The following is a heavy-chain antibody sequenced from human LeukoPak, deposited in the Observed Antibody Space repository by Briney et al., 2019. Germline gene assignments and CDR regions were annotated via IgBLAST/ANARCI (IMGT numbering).Heavy chain of an antibody. J-gene: IGHJ4*02. Sequence: GGSLRLSCAASGFTFSSYAMHWVRQAPGKGLEWVAVISYDGSNKYHADSVKGRFTISRDNSKNTLYLQMNSLRAEDTAVYYCARGDFGVVRPFDFWGQGTLVTVSS. CDR1: GFTFSSYA. CDR3: ARGDFGVVRPFDF. D-gene: IGHD3-3*01. CDR2: ISYDGSNK. V-gene: IGHV3-30-3*01.